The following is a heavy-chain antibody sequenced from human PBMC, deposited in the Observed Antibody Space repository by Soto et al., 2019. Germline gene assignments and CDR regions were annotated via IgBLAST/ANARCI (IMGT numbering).Heavy chain of an antibody. CDR2: ISRSGAST. Sequence: VGSLIRSCAGSWFIFSNYSMNWVRQAPGKGLEWVSAISRSGASTNYADSVKGRFTISRDNSKKTLYLQMNSLSAGDTAVYFCAGEYSSGWYFYWGLGTLVTVS. V-gene: IGHV3-23*01. CDR1: WFIFSNYS. J-gene: IGHJ4*02. CDR3: AGEYSSGWYFY. D-gene: IGHD6-19*01.